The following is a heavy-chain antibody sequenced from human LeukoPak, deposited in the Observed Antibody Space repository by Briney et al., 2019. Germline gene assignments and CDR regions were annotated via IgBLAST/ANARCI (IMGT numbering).Heavy chain of an antibody. Sequence: SETLSLTCTVSGGSISSSNYYWGWIRQPPGKGLEWIGSIYYSGSTYYNPSLKSRVTISVDTSKNQFSLKLSSVTAADTAVYYCARQTYYYDSSGYYYEEYFHHWGQGTLVTVPS. J-gene: IGHJ1*01. CDR3: ARQTYYYDSSGYYYEEYFHH. CDR2: IYYSGST. V-gene: IGHV4-39*01. CDR1: GGSISSSNYY. D-gene: IGHD3-22*01.